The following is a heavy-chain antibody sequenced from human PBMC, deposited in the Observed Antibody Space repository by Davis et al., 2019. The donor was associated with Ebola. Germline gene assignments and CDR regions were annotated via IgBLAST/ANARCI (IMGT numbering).Heavy chain of an antibody. CDR3: ARDVGVVPAAMTLDV. J-gene: IGHJ6*02. CDR2: IDSSSATI. CDR1: GFTFSSNE. V-gene: IGHV3-48*03. Sequence: PGGSLRLSCAVSGFTFSSNEMTWVRQAPGKGLEWVSYIDSSSATIHYADSVKGRFTISRDNAKNSLYLQMNSLRAEDTAVYYCARDVGVVPAAMTLDVWGPGTTVTVSS. D-gene: IGHD2-2*01.